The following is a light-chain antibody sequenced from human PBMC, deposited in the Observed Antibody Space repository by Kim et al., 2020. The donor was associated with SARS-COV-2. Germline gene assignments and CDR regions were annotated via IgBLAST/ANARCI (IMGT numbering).Light chain of an antibody. V-gene: IGKV4-1*01. CDR3: QQYYSSRRT. Sequence: DIVMTQSPDSLAVSLGERATINCKSSQSVLYSSNNKNYLAWYQQKPGQPPKLLIYWASTRESGVPDRFNGSGSGTDFTLTISSLQAEDVAVYYCQQYYSSRRTFGQGTKLEIK. J-gene: IGKJ2*01. CDR1: QSVLYSSNNKNY. CDR2: WAS.